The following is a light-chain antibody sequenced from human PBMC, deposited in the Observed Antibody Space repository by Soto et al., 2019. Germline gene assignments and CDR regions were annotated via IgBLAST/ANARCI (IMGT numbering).Light chain of an antibody. V-gene: IGLV2-14*03. Sequence: QSSLTQPSSVSGSPGQSITISCPGTSSDVGHYNYVSWYQQHPGNAPKLVIYGVSIRASGVSDRFSGSKSGNTASLTISGLQAEDEADYYCCSYTTTTSRVFGTGTKVTVL. CDR1: SSDVGHYNY. J-gene: IGLJ1*01. CDR3: CSYTTTTSRV. CDR2: GVS.